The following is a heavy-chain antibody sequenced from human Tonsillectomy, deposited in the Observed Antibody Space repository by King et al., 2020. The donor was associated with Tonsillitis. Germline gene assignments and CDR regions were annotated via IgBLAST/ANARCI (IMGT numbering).Heavy chain of an antibody. CDR3: ARGRRKQLVHYYGMDV. Sequence: VQLVESGGGVVQPGKSLRLSCAASGFTFSIYAMHWVRQAPGKGLEWVAVISYDGSNKYYADSVKGPFTISRDNSRNTLYLQMNSLRAEDTAVYYCARGRRKQLVHYYGMDVWGQGPTVTVSS. V-gene: IGHV3-30-3*01. J-gene: IGHJ6*02. D-gene: IGHD6-13*01. CDR2: ISYDGSNK. CDR1: GFTFSIYA.